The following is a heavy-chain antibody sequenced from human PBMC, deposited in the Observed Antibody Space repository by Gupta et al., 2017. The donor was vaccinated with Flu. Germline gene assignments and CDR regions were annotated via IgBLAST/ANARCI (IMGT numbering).Heavy chain of an antibody. Sequence: ELQLLESGGGLVLPGGALRISCVASGVTFSAYAMSWVRQAPGKGPEYVSSIGFAGSYYADSVKGRFTISRDNSKNTLYLQMDSLKGEDSAIYYCAKNSAKVAGSYYFDYWGQGILVTVSS. CDR1: GVTFSAYA. V-gene: IGHV3-23*01. CDR2: IGFAGS. J-gene: IGHJ4*02. D-gene: IGHD6-19*01. CDR3: AKNSAKVAGSYYFDY.